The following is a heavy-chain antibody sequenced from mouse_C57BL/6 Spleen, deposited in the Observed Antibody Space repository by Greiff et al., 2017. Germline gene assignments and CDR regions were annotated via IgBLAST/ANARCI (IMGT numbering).Heavy chain of an antibody. CDR1: GFTFSNYW. D-gene: IGHD2-1*01. CDR2: IRLKSDNYAT. V-gene: IGHV6-3*01. J-gene: IGHJ2*01. Sequence: EVKLMESGGGLVQPGGSMKLSCVASGFTFSNYWMNWVRQSPEKGLEWVAQIRLKSDNYATHYAESVKGRFTISRYDSKSSVDLQMNNLRAEDTGIYYCTGGNTWGGFDYWGQGTTLTVSS. CDR3: TGGNTWGGFDY.